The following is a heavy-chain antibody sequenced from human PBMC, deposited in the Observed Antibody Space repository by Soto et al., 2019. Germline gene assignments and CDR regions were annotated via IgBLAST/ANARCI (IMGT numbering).Heavy chain of an antibody. CDR3: ARLDYYGSGIDPPTNTRHYYYGMDV. Sequence: SHTLSXTCAISGDSXSSNSAAWNWIRQSPSRGLEWLGRTYYRSKWYNDYAVSVKSRITINPDTSKNQFSLQLNSVTPEDTAVYYCARLDYYGSGIDPPTNTRHYYYGMDVWGQGTTVTVSS. D-gene: IGHD3-10*01. V-gene: IGHV6-1*01. CDR1: GDSXSSNSAA. J-gene: IGHJ6*02. CDR2: TYYRSKWYN.